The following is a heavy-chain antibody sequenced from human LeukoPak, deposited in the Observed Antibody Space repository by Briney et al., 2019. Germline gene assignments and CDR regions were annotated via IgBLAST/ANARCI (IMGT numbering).Heavy chain of an antibody. CDR3: ARGEAAAGIRWFDP. CDR2: TYYRSNWYN. J-gene: IGHJ5*02. V-gene: IGHV6-1*01. Sequence: SQTLSLTCAISGDSVSSNSAAWNWIRQSPSRGLEWLGRTYYRSNWYNDYAVSVKSRITINPDTSKNQFSLQLNSVTPEDTAVYYCARGEAAAGIRWFDPWGQGTLVTVSS. CDR1: GDSVSSNSAA. D-gene: IGHD6-13*01.